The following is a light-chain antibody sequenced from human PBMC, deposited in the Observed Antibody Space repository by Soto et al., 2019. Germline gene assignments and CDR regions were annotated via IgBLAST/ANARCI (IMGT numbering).Light chain of an antibody. CDR3: SSYTSSGTRVV. CDR1: SSDVGGYNY. J-gene: IGLJ2*01. V-gene: IGLV2-14*01. Sequence: QSALTQPASVSGSPGQSITISCTGTSSDVGGYNYVSWYQQHPGKAPKLMIYDVSSRPSGVSNRFSGSKSGNTASLTISGLQAEDEADYYCSSYTSSGTRVVFGGGTKLTVL. CDR2: DVS.